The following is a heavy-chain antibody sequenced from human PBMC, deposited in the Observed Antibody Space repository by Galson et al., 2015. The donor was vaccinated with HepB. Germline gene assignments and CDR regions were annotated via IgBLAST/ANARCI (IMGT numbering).Heavy chain of an antibody. CDR1: GFTFITYW. CDR2: LNSDGTNT. Sequence: SLRLSCAASGFTFITYWMHWVRQAPGKGLVWVSRLNSDGTNTNYADSVKGRFTISRDNAKYTLYLQMNSLRVEDTAVYYCARVSSAYEIDYWGQGTLVTVSS. D-gene: IGHD5-12*01. CDR3: ARVSSAYEIDY. V-gene: IGHV3-74*01. J-gene: IGHJ4*02.